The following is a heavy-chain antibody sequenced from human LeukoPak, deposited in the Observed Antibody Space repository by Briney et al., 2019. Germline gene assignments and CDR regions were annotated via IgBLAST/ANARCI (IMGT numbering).Heavy chain of an antibody. D-gene: IGHD3-16*01. V-gene: IGHV4-59*12. CDR2: IYYSGST. CDR1: GGSISSYY. Sequence: PSETLSLTCTVSGGSISSYYWSWIRQPPGKGLEWIGYIYYSGSTNYNPSLKSRVTISVDTSKNQFSLKLSSVTAADTAVYYCAREGTLLGGWFDPWGQGTLVTVSS. CDR3: AREGTLLGGWFDP. J-gene: IGHJ5*02.